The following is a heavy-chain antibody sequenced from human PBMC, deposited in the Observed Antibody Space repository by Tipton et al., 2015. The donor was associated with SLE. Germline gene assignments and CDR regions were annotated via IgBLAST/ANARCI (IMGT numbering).Heavy chain of an antibody. J-gene: IGHJ4*02. V-gene: IGHV4-59*08. D-gene: IGHD3-3*01. Sequence: GLVKPSETLSLPCTVSGGSINSHYWSWLRQPPGKGLEYIGYIYYSGGTNHNPSLNNRVTISVDRSNNQFSLKLNSVNAADTAVDYCARHSGDFGVVTDYWGQGTLVTVSS. CDR3: ARHSGDFGVVTDY. CDR1: GGSINSHY. CDR2: IYYSGGT.